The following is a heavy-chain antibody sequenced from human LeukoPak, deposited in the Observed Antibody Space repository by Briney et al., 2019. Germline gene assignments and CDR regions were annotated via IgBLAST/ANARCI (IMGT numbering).Heavy chain of an antibody. J-gene: IGHJ5*02. CDR3: AKSGSLMVRGVTSFDP. V-gene: IGHV3-30*18. D-gene: IGHD3-10*01. Sequence: GRSLRLSCAASGFTFSSYGMHWVRQAPGKGLEWVAVISYDGSNKYYADSVKGRFTISRDNSKNTLYLQMNSLRAEDTAVYYCAKSGSLMVRGVTSFDPWGQGTLVTVSS. CDR1: GFTFSSYG. CDR2: ISYDGSNK.